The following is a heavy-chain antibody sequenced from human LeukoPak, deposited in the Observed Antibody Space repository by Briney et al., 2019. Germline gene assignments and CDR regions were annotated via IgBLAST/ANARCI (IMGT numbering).Heavy chain of an antibody. CDR1: GYTFTSYY. J-gene: IGHJ4*02. CDR2: INPSGGST. D-gene: IGHD3-10*01. CDR3: ATGSPYGSGHY. V-gene: IGHV1-46*01. Sequence: ASVKVSCKASGYTFTSYYMHWVRQAPGQGLEWMGIINPSGGSTSYAQKFQGRVTMTEDTSTDTAYMELSSLRSEDTAVYYCATGSPYGSGHYWGQGTLVTVSS.